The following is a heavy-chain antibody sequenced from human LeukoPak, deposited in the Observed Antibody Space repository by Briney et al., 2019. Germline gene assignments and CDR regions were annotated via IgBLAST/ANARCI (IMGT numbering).Heavy chain of an antibody. CDR2: INGDGSST. V-gene: IGHV3-74*01. CDR3: ASGSSRSFDY. D-gene: IGHD6-13*01. CDR1: GFTFSNYW. J-gene: IGHJ4*02. Sequence: GGSLRLSCAASGFTFSNYWTHWVRQAPGKGLVWVSRINGDGSSTSYSDSVKGRFTISRDNAKNTAYLQMNSLRAEDTALYYCASGSSRSFDYWGQGTLVTVSS.